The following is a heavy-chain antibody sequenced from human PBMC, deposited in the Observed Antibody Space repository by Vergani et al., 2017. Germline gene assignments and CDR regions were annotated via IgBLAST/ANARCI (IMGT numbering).Heavy chain of an antibody. V-gene: IGHV2-5*01. CDR1: GFSLRSAGAG. J-gene: IGHJ3*01. D-gene: IGHD3-9*01. CDR2: GYWNDDK. Sequence: QITLKESGPTLVKPTQTLTLTCSYSGFSLRSAGAGVGWLRQPRGKAPEWLAVGYWNDDKAYSASLKTRLAITRDTSKNQVVLTMATMDPVDTATYYCVHRLGYFDWDGAFDVWGPGTMVTVSS. CDR3: VHRLGYFDWDGAFDV.